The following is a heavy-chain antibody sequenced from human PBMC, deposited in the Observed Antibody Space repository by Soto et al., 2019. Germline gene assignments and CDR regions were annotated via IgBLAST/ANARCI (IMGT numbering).Heavy chain of an antibody. J-gene: IGHJ4*02. CDR1: GFTFSSYG. CDR2: ISYDGSNK. V-gene: IGHV3-30*18. D-gene: IGHD5-18*01. CDR3: AKDLHGYSYGLWDY. Sequence: GGSLRLSCAASGFTFSSYGMHWVRQAPGKGLEWVAVISYDGSNKYYADSVKGRFTISRDNSKNTLYLQMNSLRAEDTAVYYCAKDLHGYSYGLWDYWGQGTLVTVSS.